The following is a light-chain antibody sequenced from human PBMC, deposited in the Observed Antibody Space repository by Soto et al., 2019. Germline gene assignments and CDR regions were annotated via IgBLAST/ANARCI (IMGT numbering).Light chain of an antibody. CDR2: DAS. CDR1: HNIYNY. CDR3: QHYDNLPLT. J-gene: IGKJ4*01. V-gene: IGKV1-33*01. Sequence: DIRLTQSPSSLSASVGDRVTIACQARHNIYNYLNWYQHRPGKAPKVLIFDASNLESGVPSRFTGSGSGTHLSLTINSLQPEDVATYYCQHYDNLPLTFGGGTKVEIE.